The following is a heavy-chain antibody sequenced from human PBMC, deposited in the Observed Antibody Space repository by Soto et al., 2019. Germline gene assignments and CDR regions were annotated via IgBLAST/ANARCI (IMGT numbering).Heavy chain of an antibody. Sequence: GGSLRLSCAASGFTFSSYAMSWVRQAPGKGLEWVSAISGSGGSTYYADSVKGRFTISRDNSKNTLYLQMNSLRAEDTAVYSGAKDGSVKLGAFEIWGQGTMVTVSS. CDR2: ISGSGGST. D-gene: IGHD7-27*01. V-gene: IGHV3-23*01. CDR1: GFTFSSYA. J-gene: IGHJ3*02. CDR3: AKDGSVKLGAFEI.